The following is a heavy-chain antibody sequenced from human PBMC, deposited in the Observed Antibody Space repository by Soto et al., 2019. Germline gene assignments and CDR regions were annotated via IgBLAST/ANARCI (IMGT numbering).Heavy chain of an antibody. J-gene: IGHJ5*02. Sequence: SETLSLTCVVYGGSFSGYYWSWIRQSPGKGLEWIGGINHRGSTNYNPSLESRVTISVDTSKNQFSLKLPSVTAADTAMYYCARDGFCTSTTCRVGNWFDPWGQGTLVTVYS. CDR2: INHRGST. V-gene: IGHV4-34*01. CDR3: ARDGFCTSTTCRVGNWFDP. CDR1: GGSFSGYY. D-gene: IGHD2-2*01.